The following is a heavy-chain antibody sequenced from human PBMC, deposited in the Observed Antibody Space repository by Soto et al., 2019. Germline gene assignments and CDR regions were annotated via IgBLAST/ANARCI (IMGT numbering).Heavy chain of an antibody. V-gene: IGHV5-51*01. D-gene: IGHD4-17*01. Sequence: PGESLKISCKGSGYSFTSYWIGWVRQMPGKGLEWMGIIYPGDSDTRYSPSFQGQVTISADKSISTAYLQWSSLKASDTAMYYCARLIRHVTTVVTLVPYGMDVWGQGTTVTVSS. CDR2: IYPGDSDT. CDR1: GYSFTSYW. CDR3: ARLIRHVTTVVTLVPYGMDV. J-gene: IGHJ6*02.